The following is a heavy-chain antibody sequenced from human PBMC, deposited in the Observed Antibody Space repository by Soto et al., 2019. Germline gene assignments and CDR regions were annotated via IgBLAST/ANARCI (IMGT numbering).Heavy chain of an antibody. CDR3: ARGDGGVQTYYYYGMDV. V-gene: IGHV1-69*13. CDR1: GGTFSSYA. D-gene: IGHD2-21*02. J-gene: IGHJ6*02. CDR2: IIPIFGTA. Sequence: EASVKVSCKASGGTFSSYAISWVRQAPGQGLEWMGGIIPIFGTANYAQKFQGRVTITADESTSTAYMELSSLRSEDTAVYYCARGDGGVQTYYYYGMDVWGQGTTVTVSS.